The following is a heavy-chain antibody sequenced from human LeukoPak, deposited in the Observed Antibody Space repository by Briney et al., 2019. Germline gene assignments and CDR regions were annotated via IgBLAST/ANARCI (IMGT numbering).Heavy chain of an antibody. CDR2: INSGGDAT. J-gene: IGHJ3*02. D-gene: IGHD2-21*01. V-gene: IGHV3-23*01. CDR3: AKAAVIIGLAAFDT. Sequence: GGSLRLSCAASGFTFSTHAMSWVRQAPGKGPEWVSAINSGGDATSYADSVRGRFTISRDNSKNTLYLQMNSLRAEDTAVYSCAKAAVIIGLAAFDTWGQGTMVTVSS. CDR1: GFTFSTHA.